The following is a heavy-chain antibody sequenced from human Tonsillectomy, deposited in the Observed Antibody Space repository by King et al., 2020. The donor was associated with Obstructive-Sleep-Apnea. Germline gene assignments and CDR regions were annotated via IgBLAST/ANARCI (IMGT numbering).Heavy chain of an antibody. V-gene: IGHV3-30*18. D-gene: IGHD6-13*01. CDR2: ISYDGSNK. CDR3: AKDFSAAATPLSYLYYGMDV. Sequence: VQLVESGGGVVQPGRSLRLSCVVSGFTFSSYGMHWVRQAPGKGLEWEAVISYDGSNKHYADSVKGRFTISRDNSKNTLYLQMNSLRAEDTAVYYCAKDFSAAATPLSYLYYGMDVWGQGTTVTVSS. J-gene: IGHJ6*02. CDR1: GFTFSSYG.